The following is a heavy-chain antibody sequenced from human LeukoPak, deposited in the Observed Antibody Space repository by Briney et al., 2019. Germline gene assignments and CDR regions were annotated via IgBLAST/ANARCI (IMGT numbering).Heavy chain of an antibody. Sequence: GGSLRLSCAASGFTFSSYSMNWVRQAPGKGLEWVSSISSSSYIYYADSVKGRFTISRDNAKNSLYLQMNSLRAEDTAVYYCARDLRTVTLYYYYGMDVWGQGTTVTVSS. CDR1: GFTFSSYS. CDR3: ARDLRTVTLYYYYGMDV. V-gene: IGHV3-21*01. CDR2: ISSSSYI. D-gene: IGHD4-17*01. J-gene: IGHJ6*02.